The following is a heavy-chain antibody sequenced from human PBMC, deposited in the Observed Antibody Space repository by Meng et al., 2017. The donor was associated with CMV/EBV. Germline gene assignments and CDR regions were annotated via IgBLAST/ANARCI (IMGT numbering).Heavy chain of an antibody. CDR3: ARDLHSTTPINSGSYHEDWGDAFDI. CDR2: IIPILGIA. CDR1: GGTFSSYA. J-gene: IGHJ3*02. Sequence: SVKVSCKASGGTFSSYAISWVRQAPGQGLEWMGGIIPILGIANYAQKFEGRGTITADNSTSTAYMELSSLRSEDTAVYYCARDLHSTTPINSGSYHEDWGDAFDIWGQGTMVTVSS. V-gene: IGHV1-69*10. D-gene: IGHD1-26*01.